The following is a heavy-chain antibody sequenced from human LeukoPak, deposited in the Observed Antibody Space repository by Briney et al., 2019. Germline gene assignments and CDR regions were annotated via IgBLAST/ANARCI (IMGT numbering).Heavy chain of an antibody. CDR3: AKDTSYDSSGYYRYFDY. Sequence: PGGSLRLSCAASGFTFSSYAMSWVRQAPGKGLEWGSAISGSGGSTYYADSVKGRFTISRDNSKNTLYLQMNSLRAEDTAVYYCAKDTSYDSSGYYRYFDYWGQGTLVTVSS. V-gene: IGHV3-23*01. D-gene: IGHD3-22*01. CDR2: ISGSGGST. J-gene: IGHJ4*02. CDR1: GFTFSSYA.